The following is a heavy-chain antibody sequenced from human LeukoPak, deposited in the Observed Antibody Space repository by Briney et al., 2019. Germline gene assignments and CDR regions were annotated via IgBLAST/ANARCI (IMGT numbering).Heavy chain of an antibody. J-gene: IGHJ3*02. CDR1: GGSISSYY. CDR2: ISYSGST. CDR3: ARQGYDILTGYIDAFDI. V-gene: IGHV4-59*08. D-gene: IGHD3-9*01. Sequence: PSETLSLTCTVSGGSISSYYWSWIRQPPGKGLEWIGYISYSGSTNYNPSLKSRVTISMDTSKNQFSLKLRSVTAADTAIYYCARQGYDILTGYIDAFDIWGQGTMVTVSS.